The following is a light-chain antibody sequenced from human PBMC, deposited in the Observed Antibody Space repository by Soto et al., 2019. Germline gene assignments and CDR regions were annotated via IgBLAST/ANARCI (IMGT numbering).Light chain of an antibody. V-gene: IGKV1-5*01. CDR3: QQSYSTLIT. J-gene: IGKJ5*01. Sequence: RTTQSPAPLSASVGDRVTITGRASQSIGTWLAWYQQKPGKAPKLLIYDASTLESGVPSRFSGSGSGTEFTLTISSLQPEDFATYYCQQSYSTLITFGQGTRLEIK. CDR2: DAS. CDR1: QSIGTW.